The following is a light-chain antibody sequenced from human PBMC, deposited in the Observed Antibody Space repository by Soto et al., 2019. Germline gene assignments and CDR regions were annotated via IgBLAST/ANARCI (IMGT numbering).Light chain of an antibody. CDR2: GVN. Sequence: QSALTQPASVSGSPGQSITISCTGTSSDVGAYNLGSWYQHYPAKAPKLLISGVNQWPSGISDRFSGSKSGNTASLTISGLQALDEADYYCCSYAGSTWGYVFGTGAKLTVL. CDR3: CSYAGSTWGYV. J-gene: IGLJ1*01. CDR1: SSDVGAYNL. V-gene: IGLV2-23*02.